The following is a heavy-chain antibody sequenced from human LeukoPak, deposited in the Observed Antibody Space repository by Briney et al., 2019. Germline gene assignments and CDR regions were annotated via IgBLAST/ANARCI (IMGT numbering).Heavy chain of an antibody. D-gene: IGHD4-11*01. CDR3: ARGLQYPKDRAFDI. CDR2: IWYDGSTK. CDR1: GCTFSSYG. Sequence: GGSLTLSCTASGCTFSSYGMNWVRQAPGTGLGLEAVIWYDGSTKYYADSLKGRFTIPRDNSKNTVYLQMNSLRVEDTAVYYCARGLQYPKDRAFDIWGQGTMVTVYS. V-gene: IGHV3-33*08. J-gene: IGHJ3*02.